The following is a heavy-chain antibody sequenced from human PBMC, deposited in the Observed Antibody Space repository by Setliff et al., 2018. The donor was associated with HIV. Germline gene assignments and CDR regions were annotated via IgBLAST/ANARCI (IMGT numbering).Heavy chain of an antibody. D-gene: IGHD2-15*01. CDR2: IYYDGST. J-gene: IGHJ4*02. Sequence: SETLSLTCSVSGDSMRNQYWNWIRQSPGKGLELIGSIYYDGSTSTNANPSFKSRVTFSVDTSKNQFSLKLGSMTAADTAVYFCAREAPGSRNRWPYYFDFWGQGMLVTVSS. V-gene: IGHV4-59*11. CDR1: GDSMRNQY. CDR3: AREAPGSRNRWPYYFDF.